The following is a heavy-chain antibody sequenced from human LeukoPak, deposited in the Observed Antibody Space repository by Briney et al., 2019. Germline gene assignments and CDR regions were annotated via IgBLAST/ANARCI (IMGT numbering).Heavy chain of an antibody. V-gene: IGHV3-30*03. Sequence: GGSLRLSCVASGFIFSDYGIQWVRQAPGKGLEWVAVIAYDGNNTYYGDSVRGRFTISRDNSKKMVYLEINSLRVEDTATYYCARDIRNYYDSGAYGWFDHWGQGTLVPVSS. J-gene: IGHJ5*02. D-gene: IGHD3-10*01. CDR1: GFIFSDYG. CDR3: ARDIRNYYDSGAYGWFDH. CDR2: IAYDGNNT.